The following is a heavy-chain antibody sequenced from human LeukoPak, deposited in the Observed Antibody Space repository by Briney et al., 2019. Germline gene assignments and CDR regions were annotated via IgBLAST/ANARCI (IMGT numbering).Heavy chain of an antibody. V-gene: IGHV3-30-3*01. CDR3: ARDLVDILTGYSPNFDF. CDR2: ISYDGSNK. D-gene: IGHD3-9*01. CDR1: GFTFSSYA. Sequence: TGGSLRLSCAASGFTFSSYAMHWVRQAPGKGLEWVAVISYDGSNKYYADSVKGRFTISRDNSKNTLYLQMNSLRAEDTAVYYCARDLVDILTGYSPNFDFWGQGTLVTVSS. J-gene: IGHJ4*02.